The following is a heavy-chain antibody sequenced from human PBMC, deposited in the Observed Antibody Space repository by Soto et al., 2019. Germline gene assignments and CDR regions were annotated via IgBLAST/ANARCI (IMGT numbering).Heavy chain of an antibody. D-gene: IGHD1-7*01. CDR3: ARDSSTETKTGTTLKPLDY. CDR2: ISSSGSTI. CDR1: GFTFSSYE. V-gene: IGHV3-48*03. J-gene: IGHJ4*02. Sequence: PGGSLRLSCAASGFTFSSYEMNWVRQAPGKGLEWVSYISSSGSTIYYADSVKGRFTISRDNAKNSLYLQMNSLRAEDTAVYYCARDSSTETKTGTTLKPLDYWGQGTLVTVSS.